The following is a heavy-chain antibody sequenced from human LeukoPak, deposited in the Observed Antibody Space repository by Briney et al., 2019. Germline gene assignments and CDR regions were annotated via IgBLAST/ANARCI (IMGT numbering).Heavy chain of an antibody. CDR1: GYTLTTYS. CDR2: INTNTGNP. D-gene: IGHD3-10*01. Sequence: ASVKVSCKASGYTLTTYSMNWVRQAPGQGLEWMGWINTNTGNPTYAQGFTGRFVFSLDTSVSTAYLQISSLKAEDTAVYYCARAFMVRGVITSFDYWGQGTLVTVSS. CDR3: ARAFMVRGVITSFDY. J-gene: IGHJ4*01. V-gene: IGHV7-4-1*02.